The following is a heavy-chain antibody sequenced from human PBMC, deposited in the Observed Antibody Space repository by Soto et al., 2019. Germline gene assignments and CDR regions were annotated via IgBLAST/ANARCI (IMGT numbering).Heavy chain of an antibody. D-gene: IGHD3-16*01. Sequence: GASVKVSCKASGGTFSSYAISWVRQAPGQGLEWMGGIIPIFGTANYAQKFQGRVTITADESTSTAYMELSSLRSEDTAVYYCARGVFDYDPVWGSPVNPAFDYWGQGTLVTVSS. CDR1: GGTFSSYA. CDR2: IIPIFGTA. J-gene: IGHJ4*02. CDR3: ARGVFDYDPVWGSPVNPAFDY. V-gene: IGHV1-69*13.